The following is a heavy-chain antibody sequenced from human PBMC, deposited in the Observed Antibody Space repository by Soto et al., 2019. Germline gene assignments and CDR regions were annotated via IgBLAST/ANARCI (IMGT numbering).Heavy chain of an antibody. J-gene: IGHJ4*02. CDR2: IWYDGSNK. Sequence: QVQLVESGGGVVQPGRSLRLSCAASGFTFSSYGMHWVRQAPGKGLEWVAVIWYDGSNKYYADSVKGRFTISRDNSKNTLYLQMNSLRAEDTAVYYWARDPSLNWNDVSFDYWGQGTLVTVSS. D-gene: IGHD1-1*01. CDR3: ARDPSLNWNDVSFDY. V-gene: IGHV3-33*01. CDR1: GFTFSSYG.